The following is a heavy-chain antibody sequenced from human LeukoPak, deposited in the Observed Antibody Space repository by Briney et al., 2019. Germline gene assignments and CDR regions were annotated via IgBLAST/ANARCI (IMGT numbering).Heavy chain of an antibody. Sequence: SETLSLTCTVSGGSISSTSYYWSWIRQPPGKGLEWIGYIYYSGSTNYNPSLKSRVTISVDTSKNQFSLKLSSVTAADTAVYYCARVPTTGTTSVGFDYWGQGTLVTVSS. CDR3: ARVPTTGTTSVGFDY. CDR2: IYYSGST. J-gene: IGHJ4*02. D-gene: IGHD1-7*01. V-gene: IGHV4-61*01. CDR1: GGSISSTSYY.